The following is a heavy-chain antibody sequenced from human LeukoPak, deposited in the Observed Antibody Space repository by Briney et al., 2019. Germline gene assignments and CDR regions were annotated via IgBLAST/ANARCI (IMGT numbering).Heavy chain of an antibody. CDR1: GFGLSVLS. CDR2: FDPEDGET. V-gene: IGHV1-24*01. CDR3: ATLPTNDVRFLECYNRGGAFDI. Sequence: ASVKVSCKISGFGLSVLSIHWMRQAPGKGLEWMGGFDPEDGETIYAQKFQGRVTMTEDTSTDTAYMELSSLRSEDTAVYYCATLPTNDVRFLECYNRGGAFDIWGQGTMVTVSS. J-gene: IGHJ3*02. D-gene: IGHD3-3*01.